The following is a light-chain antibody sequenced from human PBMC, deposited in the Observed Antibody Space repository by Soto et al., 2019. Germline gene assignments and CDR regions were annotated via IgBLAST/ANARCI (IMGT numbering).Light chain of an antibody. J-gene: IGKJ4*01. CDR3: QQYYDLLT. V-gene: IGKV4-1*01. CDR2: WAS. Sequence: DIVMTQSPDSLAVSLGERATINCRSSQSVLYSSNNKDTIAWYQQKPGQPPRLLIYWASTRESGVPERFSGSGSGTDLTLTISSLQAEDVAVYYCQQYYDLLTFGGGTKVEIK. CDR1: QSVLYSSNNKDT.